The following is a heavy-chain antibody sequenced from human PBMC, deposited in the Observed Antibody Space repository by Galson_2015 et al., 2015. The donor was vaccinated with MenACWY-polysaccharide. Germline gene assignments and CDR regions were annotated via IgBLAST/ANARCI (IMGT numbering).Heavy chain of an antibody. V-gene: IGHV3-33*01. D-gene: IGHD3-10*02. Sequence: SLRLSCAASGLPFRGSGMHWVRQAPGKGLEWVAVIQYDGSQKQYIDSVKGRFTISRDNSKNTLYLEMNSLRAEDTALYYCAREGSRIVFHAFDVWGQGTMVTVSS. CDR1: GLPFRGSG. CDR3: AREGSRIVFHAFDV. CDR2: IQYDGSQK. J-gene: IGHJ3*01.